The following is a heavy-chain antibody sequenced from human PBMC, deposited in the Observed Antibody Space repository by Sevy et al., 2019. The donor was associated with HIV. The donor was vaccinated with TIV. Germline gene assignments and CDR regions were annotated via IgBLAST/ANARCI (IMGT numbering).Heavy chain of an antibody. CDR2: MSPNTGAT. CDR3: ARGGNGDFWSYEYYYYGMDV. CDR1: GYTFTTYD. J-gene: IGHJ6*02. V-gene: IGHV1-8*01. Sequence: ASVKVSCAAFGYTFTTYDINWVRQAPGQGLEWMGWMSPNTGATGFAQKFQGRVTLTRNKSITTAYMELSSLKYEDTAIYYWARGGNGDFWSYEYYYYGMDVWGQGTTVTVSS. D-gene: IGHD3-3*01.